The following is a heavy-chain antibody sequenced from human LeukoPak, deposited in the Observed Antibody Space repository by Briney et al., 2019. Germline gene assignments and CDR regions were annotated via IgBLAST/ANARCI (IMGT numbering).Heavy chain of an antibody. CDR3: GSKANCSGGRCPRGAFDI. CDR2: IYHSGSL. CDR1: GGSISSSNW. D-gene: IGHD2-15*01. V-gene: IGHV4-4*02. Sequence: PSGTLSLTCAISGGSISSSNWWSWVRQPPGKGLEWIGEIYHSGSLNYNPSLKSRVTISVDKSKNQFSLKLTSVTAADTAVYYCGSKANCSGGRCPRGAFDIWGPGTKVTVSS. J-gene: IGHJ3*02.